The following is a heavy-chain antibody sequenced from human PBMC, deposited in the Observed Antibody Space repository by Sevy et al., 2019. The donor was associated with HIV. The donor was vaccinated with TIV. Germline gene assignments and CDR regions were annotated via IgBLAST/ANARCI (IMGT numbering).Heavy chain of an antibody. Sequence: ASVKVSCKVSGYTLTKLSIHWVRQAPGKGLEWKGDFDSQDGETIYSQRFQGRVTMTVDTPTDTAYMELSSLTSEDTAVYYCATVGLRYYSGSSSYQGDWFDPWGQGTLVTVSS. D-gene: IGHD2-15*01. V-gene: IGHV1-24*01. J-gene: IGHJ5*02. CDR1: GYTLTKLS. CDR3: ATVGLRYYSGSSSYQGDWFDP. CDR2: FDSQDGET.